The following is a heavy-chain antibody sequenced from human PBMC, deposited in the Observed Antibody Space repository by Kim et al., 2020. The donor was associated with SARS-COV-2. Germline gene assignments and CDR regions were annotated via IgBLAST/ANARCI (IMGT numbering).Heavy chain of an antibody. CDR3: ARDLQAAADN. V-gene: IGHV3-48*04. CDR2: TI. D-gene: IGHD6-13*01. J-gene: IGHJ4*02. Sequence: TIYYADSVKGRFTISRDNAKNSLYLQMNSLRAEDTAVYYCARDLQAAADNWGQGTLVTVSS.